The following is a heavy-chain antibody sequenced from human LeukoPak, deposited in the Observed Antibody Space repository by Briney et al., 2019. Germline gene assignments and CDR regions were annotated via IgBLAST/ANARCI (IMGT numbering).Heavy chain of an antibody. D-gene: IGHD4-17*01. CDR2: INHSGST. CDR1: GGSFSGYY. CDR3: ARGATVTTTPFDY. J-gene: IGHJ4*02. V-gene: IGHV4-34*01. Sequence: SETLSLTCAVYGGSFSGYYWSWIRQPPGKGLEWIGEINHSGSTSYNPSLKSRVTISVDTSKNQFSLKLSSVTAADTAVYYCARGATVTTTPFDYWGQGTLVTVSS.